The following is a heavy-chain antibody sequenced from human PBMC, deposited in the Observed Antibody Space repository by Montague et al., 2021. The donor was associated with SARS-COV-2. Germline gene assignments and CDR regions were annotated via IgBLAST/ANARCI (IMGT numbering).Heavy chain of an antibody. Sequence: SETLSLTCAVYGGSFSTYSWNWIRQPPGKGLEWIGEIHHGGSTNYNPSLKSRVTISADTSKNQFSLNLTSVAAADTAVYYCARLGDGVVPSPILGVGPYYSYYYMDVWGKGTTVTVSS. V-gene: IGHV4-34*01. J-gene: IGHJ6*03. CDR3: ARLGDGVVPSPILGVGPYYSYYYMDV. CDR2: IHHGGST. D-gene: IGHD3-10*01. CDR1: GGSFSTYS.